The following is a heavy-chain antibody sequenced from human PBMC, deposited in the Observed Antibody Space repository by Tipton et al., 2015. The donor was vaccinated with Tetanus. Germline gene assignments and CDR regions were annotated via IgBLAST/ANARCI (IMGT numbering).Heavy chain of an antibody. CDR3: AKEALGVLNL. V-gene: IGHV3-21*04. CDR1: GFIFSSCG. D-gene: IGHD1-14*01. CDR2: ISSSGSYT. J-gene: IGHJ6*04. Sequence: SLRLSCAASGFIFSSCGMSWVRQAPGKGLEWVSFISSSGSYTYYAGSLRGRFFISRDNSKNTLSLQLNSLRADDTAIYYCAKEALGVLNLWGNGTTVIVSS.